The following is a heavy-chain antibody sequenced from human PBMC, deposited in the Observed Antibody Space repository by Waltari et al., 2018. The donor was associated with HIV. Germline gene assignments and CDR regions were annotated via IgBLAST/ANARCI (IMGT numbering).Heavy chain of an antibody. CDR1: GLPFSGYG. CDR3: GKDSNYFYDSTGYYCDF. D-gene: IGHD3-3*01. Sequence: QVRLVESGGGVVPPGGSLRLSCAASGLPFSGYGIHWVRQAPGKGLEWVAFIRHDDSNRYYRDSVKGRFTISRDNSKNTVDLQMNNLKAEDTAVYYCGKDSNYFYDSTGYYCDFWGQGTLVTVSS. J-gene: IGHJ4*02. CDR2: IRHDDSNR. V-gene: IGHV3-30*02.